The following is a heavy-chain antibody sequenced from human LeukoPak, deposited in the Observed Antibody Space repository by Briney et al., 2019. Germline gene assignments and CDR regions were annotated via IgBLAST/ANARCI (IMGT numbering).Heavy chain of an antibody. D-gene: IGHD3-16*02. V-gene: IGHV3-23*01. CDR1: GFTFSSYA. CDR2: ISGSGGST. CDR3: AKDPLVTAGNDY. Sequence: GGSLRLSCAASGFTFSSYAMSWFRQAPGEGLEWVSAISGSGGSTYYADSVKGRFTISRDNSKNTLYLQMNSLRAEDTAVYYCAKDPLVTAGNDYWGQGTLVTVSS. J-gene: IGHJ4*02.